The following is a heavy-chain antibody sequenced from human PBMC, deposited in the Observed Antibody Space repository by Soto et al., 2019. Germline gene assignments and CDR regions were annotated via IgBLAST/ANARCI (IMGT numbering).Heavy chain of an antibody. Sequence: EVRLLQSGGGLVHPGGSLRLSCAASGFNFSAFSMIWVRQAPGKGLEWVSGISATTGNTYYAGSVKGRFTVSRDNFENTLFLQMNNLRAEDTALYYCAMDSDGGYWGQGTLVTVSS. V-gene: IGHV3-23*01. CDR2: ISATTGNT. D-gene: IGHD2-21*01. CDR3: AMDSDGGY. CDR1: GFNFSAFS. J-gene: IGHJ4*02.